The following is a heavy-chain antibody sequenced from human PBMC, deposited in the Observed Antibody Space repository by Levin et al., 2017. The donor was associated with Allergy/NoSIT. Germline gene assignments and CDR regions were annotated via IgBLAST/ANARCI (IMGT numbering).Heavy chain of an antibody. CDR1: GYSFNSHG. J-gene: IGHJ4*02. CDR2: ISTYNENT. Sequence: ASVKVSCKGSGYSFNSHGITWVRQAPGQGLEYVGWISTYNENTNYAQKLQGRITVTVDKSTSTVYMELRNLRSDETAVYYCARDFYYDSTSYYAYWGQGTLVTVSS. V-gene: IGHV1-18*01. D-gene: IGHD2/OR15-2a*01. CDR3: ARDFYYDSTSYYAY.